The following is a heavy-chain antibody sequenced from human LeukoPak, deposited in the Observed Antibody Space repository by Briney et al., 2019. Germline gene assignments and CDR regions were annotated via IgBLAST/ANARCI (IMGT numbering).Heavy chain of an antibody. V-gene: IGHV4-31*11. D-gene: IGHD1-26*01. J-gene: IGHJ4*02. CDR3: ARGTVGASYDY. Sequence: PSETLSLTRAVSGGSISSGGYYWSWIRQHPGKGLEWIGYIYYSGSTSYNPSLKSRVTISVDTSKNQFSLKLSSVTAADTDVYYCARGTVGASYDYWGQGTLVTVSS. CDR1: GGSISSGGYY. CDR2: IYYSGST.